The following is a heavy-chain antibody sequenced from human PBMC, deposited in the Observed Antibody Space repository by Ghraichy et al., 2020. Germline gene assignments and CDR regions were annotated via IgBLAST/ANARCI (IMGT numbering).Heavy chain of an antibody. J-gene: IGHJ4*02. D-gene: IGHD2-15*01. Sequence: ESLNISCKGSGYSFNSHWIGWVRQMPGQGPEWMGIINPVDSDTRYSPSFQGQVTISADKSISTAYLQWNSLKASDTAMYYCARRYCSGGTCYYFDFWGQGTLVTVS. CDR1: GYSFNSHW. V-gene: IGHV5-51*01. CDR2: INPVDSDT. CDR3: ARRYCSGGTCYYFDF.